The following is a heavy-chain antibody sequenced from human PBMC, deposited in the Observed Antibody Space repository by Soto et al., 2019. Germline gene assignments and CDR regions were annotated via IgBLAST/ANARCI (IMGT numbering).Heavy chain of an antibody. CDR1: GYTFTNYG. CDR2: ISGYNGNT. Sequence: ASVKVSCKASGYTFTNYGFSWVRQAPGQGLEWMGWISGYNGNTNYAERLQGRVTMTTDTSTSTAYMELKSLRYDDTAVYYCAGDPDSHYNDSHAFSYPWGQGTLVTVSS. V-gene: IGHV1-18*01. J-gene: IGHJ5*02. D-gene: IGHD3-22*01. CDR3: AGDPDSHYNDSHAFSYP.